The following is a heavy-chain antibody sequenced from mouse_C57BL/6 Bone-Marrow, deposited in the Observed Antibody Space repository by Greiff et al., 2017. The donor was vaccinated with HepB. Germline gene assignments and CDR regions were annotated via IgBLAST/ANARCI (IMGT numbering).Heavy chain of an antibody. CDR2: INSDGGST. J-gene: IGHJ3*01. Sequence: DVMLVESGGGLVQPGESLKLSCESNEYEFPSHDMSWVRKTPEKRLELVADINSDGGSTYYPDTMERRYIISRDNTKKTLYLQLSSLRSEDTALYLTRFAYWGQGTLVTVSA. CDR1: EYEFPSHD. V-gene: IGHV5-2*01. CDR3: RFAY.